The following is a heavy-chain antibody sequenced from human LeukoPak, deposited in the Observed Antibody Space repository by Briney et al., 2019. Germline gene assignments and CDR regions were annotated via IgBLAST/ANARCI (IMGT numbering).Heavy chain of an antibody. J-gene: IGHJ3*02. D-gene: IGHD3-22*01. CDR2: IIPIFGTA. CDR1: GGTFSSYA. Sequence: GSSVKVSCKASGGTFSSYAISWVRQAPGQGLEWMGGIIPIFGTANYAQKFQGRVTITADESTSTAYMELSSLRSEDTAVYYCAREAVITMIDPARAFDIWGQGTMVTVSS. CDR3: AREAVITMIDPARAFDI. V-gene: IGHV1-69*01.